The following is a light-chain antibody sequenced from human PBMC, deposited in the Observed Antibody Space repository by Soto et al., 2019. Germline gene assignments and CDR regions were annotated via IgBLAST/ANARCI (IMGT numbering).Light chain of an antibody. Sequence: DIKMTQSPSFMSASVGDRVTVTCRASQGVNRWLAWYQQKPGKAPKLLIYTTSTLASGVPSRFSGSGSGTDFTLTISSLQPEDFATYYCQQGSSFPITFGQGTRLEIK. CDR2: TTS. CDR1: QGVNRW. CDR3: QQGSSFPIT. J-gene: IGKJ5*01. V-gene: IGKV1-12*01.